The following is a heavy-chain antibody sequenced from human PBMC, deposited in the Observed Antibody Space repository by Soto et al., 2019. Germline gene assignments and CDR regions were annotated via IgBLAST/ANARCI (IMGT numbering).Heavy chain of an antibody. Sequence: ASVKVSFKASGISFINHYMHGVRQAPGQGLEWMGIINPSGGSTSYAQKFQGRVTMTRDTSTSTVYMELSSLRSEDTAVYYCARGSVRRDGYNYYWGKGTLVTVSS. D-gene: IGHD5-12*01. J-gene: IGHJ4*02. CDR2: INPSGGST. CDR3: ARGSVRRDGYNYY. V-gene: IGHV1-46*01. CDR1: GISFINHY.